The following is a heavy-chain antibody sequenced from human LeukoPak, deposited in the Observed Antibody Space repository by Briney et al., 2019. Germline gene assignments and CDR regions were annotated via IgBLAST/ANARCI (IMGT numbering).Heavy chain of an antibody. D-gene: IGHD5-18*01. V-gene: IGHV1-69*04. J-gene: IGHJ4*02. CDR3: ARVLSGSWLWF. Sequence: SVKVSCKASGGTFSSYAITWVRQAPGQGLEWMGRIIPTLEIANYAQKFQGRVTITAGKSTSTAYMELSSLRPEDTAVYYCARVLSGSWLWFWGQGTLVTVSS. CDR2: IIPTLEIA. CDR1: GGTFSSYA.